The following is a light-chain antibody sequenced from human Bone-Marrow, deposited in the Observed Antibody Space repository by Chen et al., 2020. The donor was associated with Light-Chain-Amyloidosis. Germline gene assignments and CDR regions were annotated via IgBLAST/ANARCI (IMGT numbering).Light chain of an antibody. CDR2: RDT. CDR3: QSADSSGTYEGI. V-gene: IGLV3-25*03. Sequence: SYELTQPPSVSVSPGQTARITCSGDDLPTKYAYWYQQKPGQAPVRVIHRDTERPSGISERFSGSSSGTTATLTSSGVQAEDEADYHCQSADSSGTYEGIFGGGTKLTVL. J-gene: IGLJ2*01. CDR1: DLPTKY.